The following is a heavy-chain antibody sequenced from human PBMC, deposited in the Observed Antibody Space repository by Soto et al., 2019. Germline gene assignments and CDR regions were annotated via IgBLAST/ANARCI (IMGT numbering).Heavy chain of an antibody. CDR1: GFTFSTYG. CDR2: ISFDGSNK. V-gene: IGHV3-30*18. J-gene: IGHJ4*02. Sequence: GGSLRLSCAASGFTFSTYGMHWVRQAPGKGLEWVALISFDGSNKYYADSVKGRFSISRDNSKNTLYLQMNSLRAEDTAGYYCAKDPHYYDNSRYYQSYFDYWGQGNLVHVSP. CDR3: AKDPHYYDNSRYYQSYFDY. D-gene: IGHD3-22*01.